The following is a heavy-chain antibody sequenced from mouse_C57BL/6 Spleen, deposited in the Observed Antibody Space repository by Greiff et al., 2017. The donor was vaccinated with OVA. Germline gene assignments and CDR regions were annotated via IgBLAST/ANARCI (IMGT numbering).Heavy chain of an antibody. D-gene: IGHD2-3*01. V-gene: IGHV1-9*01. J-gene: IGHJ1*03. Sequence: QVQLQQSGAELMKPGASVKLSCKATGYTFTGYWIEWVKQRPGHGLEWIGEILPGSGSTTYNEKFKGKATFTVDTSSNTAYMQLSRLTTEDSAIYYCASPDGYYGYFDVWGTGTTVTVSS. CDR2: ILPGSGST. CDR1: GYTFTGYW. CDR3: ASPDGYYGYFDV.